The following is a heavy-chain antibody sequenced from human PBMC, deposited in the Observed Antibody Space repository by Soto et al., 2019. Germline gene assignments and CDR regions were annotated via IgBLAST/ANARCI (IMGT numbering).Heavy chain of an antibody. CDR3: ARRVRYSYGYGY. D-gene: IGHD5-18*01. CDR1: GGSISSSSYY. CDR2: IYYSGST. V-gene: IGHV4-39*01. J-gene: IGHJ4*02. Sequence: SETLSLTCTVSGGSISSSSYYWGWIRQPPGKGLEWIGSIYYSGSTYYNPSLKSRVTISVDTSKNQFSLKLSSVTAADTAVYYCARRVRYSYGYGYWGQGTLVTVSS.